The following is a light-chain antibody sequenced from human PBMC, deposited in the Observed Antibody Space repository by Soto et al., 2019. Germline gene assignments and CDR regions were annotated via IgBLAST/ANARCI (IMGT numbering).Light chain of an antibody. CDR1: QSLLYGDGKTY. J-gene: IGKJ5*01. Sequence: DVVVTQTPLSLSVTPGQPASMSCKSSQSLLYGDGKTYLYWYLQRPGQPPQLLIYDVSNRFSGVPDRFSGSGSGTDFTLTISSLQPEDFAIYYCQQSYSTPPTFGQGTRLEIK. CDR3: QQSYSTPPT. V-gene: IGKV2D-29*01. CDR2: DVS.